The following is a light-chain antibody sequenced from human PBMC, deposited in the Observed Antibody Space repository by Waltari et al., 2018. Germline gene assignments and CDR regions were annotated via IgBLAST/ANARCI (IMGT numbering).Light chain of an antibody. J-gene: IGKJ1*01. Sequence: DIQMTQSPSTLSASVGDRVTITCRASQSISSWLAWYQQKPGKAPKLLIYDAYSVESGVPSSFSGSGSGTEFTLTISSLQPDDFATYYCQQYNSYSPWTFGQGTKVEIK. V-gene: IGKV1-5*01. CDR2: DAY. CDR3: QQYNSYSPWT. CDR1: QSISSW.